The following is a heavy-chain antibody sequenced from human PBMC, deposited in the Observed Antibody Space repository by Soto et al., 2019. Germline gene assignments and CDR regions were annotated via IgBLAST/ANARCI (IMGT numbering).Heavy chain of an antibody. Sequence: SETLSLTCTVSGVSISSGGYFWSWIRQSPGKGLQWIGYIYDSGSSYYNPSLKSRVTMSVDTSKNQFSLKLSSVTAADTAVYYCAREKGYISGPKNFDYWGQGTLVTVSS. J-gene: IGHJ4*02. CDR2: IYDSGSS. CDR3: AREKGYISGPKNFDY. D-gene: IGHD5-12*01. CDR1: GVSISSGGYF. V-gene: IGHV4-30-4*01.